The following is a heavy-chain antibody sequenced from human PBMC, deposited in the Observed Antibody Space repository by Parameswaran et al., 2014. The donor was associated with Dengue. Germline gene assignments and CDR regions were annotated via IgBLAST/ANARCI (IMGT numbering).Heavy chain of an antibody. CDR2: LLYGST. V-gene: IGHV4-39*01. J-gene: IGHJ5*02. Sequence: WIRQAPREGAGVDWEYLLYGSTYYNPSLKSRVTISVDTSKNQFSLKLSSVTAADTAVYYCARLEFDFWSGSRDSCNWFDPWGQGTLVTVSS. CDR3: ARLEFDFWSGSRDSCNWFDP. D-gene: IGHD3-3*01.